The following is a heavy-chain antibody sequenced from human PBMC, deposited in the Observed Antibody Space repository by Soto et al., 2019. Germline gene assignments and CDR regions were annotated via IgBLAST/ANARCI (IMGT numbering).Heavy chain of an antibody. CDR2: IYPGDSDT. V-gene: IGHV5-51*01. J-gene: IGHJ6*02. Sequence: GESLKISCKGSGYKLSTWHNFTSYWIAWVRQMPGEGLEWMGIIYPGDSDTRYSPSFQGQVTISADKSISTAYLQWSSLKASDTAMYYCARTAAAGKYYYGVAVWGQGTTVTVSS. D-gene: IGHD6-13*01. CDR1: GYKLSTWHNFTSYW. CDR3: ARTAAAGKYYYGVAV.